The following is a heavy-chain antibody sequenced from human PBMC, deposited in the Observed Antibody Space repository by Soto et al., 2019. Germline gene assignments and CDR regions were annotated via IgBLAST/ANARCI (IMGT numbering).Heavy chain of an antibody. V-gene: IGHV4-30-4*01. D-gene: IGHD1-26*01. CDR2: IYNSGST. J-gene: IGHJ4*02. CDR1: GGSINNNGYF. Sequence: QVQLQESGPGVVEPSQTLSLTCTVSGGSINNNGYFWSWIRQPPGSGLEWIGHIYNSGSTYSNPSLKXRXTXSXXTSKNQSSLKLSSVTAADTAVYYGARGPSGDKVDYWGQGTLVTVSS. CDR3: ARGPSGDKVDY.